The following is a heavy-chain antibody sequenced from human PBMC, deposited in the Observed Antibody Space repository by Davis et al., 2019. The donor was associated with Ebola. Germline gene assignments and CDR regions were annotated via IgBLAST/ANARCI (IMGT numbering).Heavy chain of an antibody. D-gene: IGHD6-13*01. V-gene: IGHV3-30*18. CDR3: AKVAIAAAGTGWFDP. CDR2: ISYDGSNK. CDR1: GFTFSSYG. Sequence: GESLKISCAASGFTFSSYGMHWVRQAPGKGLEWVAVISYDGSNKYYADSVKGRFTISRDNSKNTLYLQMNSLRAEDTAVYYCAKVAIAAAGTGWFDPWGQGTLVTVSS. J-gene: IGHJ5*02.